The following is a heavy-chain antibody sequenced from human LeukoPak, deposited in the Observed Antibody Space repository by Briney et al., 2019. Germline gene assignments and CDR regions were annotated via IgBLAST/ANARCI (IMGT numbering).Heavy chain of an antibody. Sequence: ASVKVSCKASGYTFTGYYMHWVRQAPGQGLEWMGWINPNSGGTNYAQKFQGRVTMTRDTSISTAYMELSRLRSDYTAVYYCARGYGGYEFLFDYWGQGTLVTVSS. CDR2: INPNSGGT. D-gene: IGHD5-12*01. CDR3: ARGYGGYEFLFDY. J-gene: IGHJ4*02. CDR1: GYTFTGYY. V-gene: IGHV1-2*02.